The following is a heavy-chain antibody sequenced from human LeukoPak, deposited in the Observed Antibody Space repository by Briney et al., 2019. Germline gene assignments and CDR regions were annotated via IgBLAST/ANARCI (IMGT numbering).Heavy chain of an antibody. CDR2: IKQDGSEK. V-gene: IGHV3-7*03. D-gene: IGHD3-10*01. CDR3: ARVPPYGSGRHYFDY. J-gene: IGHJ4*02. CDR1: GFTFSSYW. Sequence: GGSLRLSCAASGFTFSSYWMSWVRQAPGKGLEWVANIKQDGSEKYYVDSVKGRFTISRDNAKNSLYLQMNSLRAEDTAVYYCARVPPYGSGRHYFDYWGQGTLVTVSS.